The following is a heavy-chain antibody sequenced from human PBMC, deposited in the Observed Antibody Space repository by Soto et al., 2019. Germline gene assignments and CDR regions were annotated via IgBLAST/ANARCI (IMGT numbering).Heavy chain of an antibody. J-gene: IGHJ3*01. V-gene: IGHV3-9*01. Sequence: PGGALRLSCAASGFRFDDFAMHWVRQAPGRGLEWVAVISWNGGTTIYADSVKGRFSVSRDNSNNSLFLQMDSPRPEDTALYYCSTAIQAIGKFTLKRFDLW. D-gene: IGHD3-10*01. CDR1: GFRFDDFA. CDR2: ISWNGGTT. CDR3: STAIQAIGKFTLKRFDL.